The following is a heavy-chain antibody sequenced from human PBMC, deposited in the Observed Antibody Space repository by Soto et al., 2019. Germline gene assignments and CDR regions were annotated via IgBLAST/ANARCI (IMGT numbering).Heavy chain of an antibody. CDR3: ARGAHWNDFDY. J-gene: IGHJ4*02. D-gene: IGHD1-1*01. CDR1: GFTFSSYE. V-gene: IGHV3-48*03. Sequence: PGGSLRLSCAASGFTFSSYEMNWVRQAPGKGLECVSYISSSGSTIYYADSVKGRFTISRDNAKNSLYLQMNSLRAEDTAVYYCARGAHWNDFDYWGQGTLVTVSS. CDR2: ISSSGSTI.